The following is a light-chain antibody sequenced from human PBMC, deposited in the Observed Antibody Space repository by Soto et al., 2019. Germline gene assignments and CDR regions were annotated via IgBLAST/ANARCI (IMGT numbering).Light chain of an antibody. CDR3: QSFDSRLSAPV. Sequence: QSVLTQPPSASGTPGQRVTISCSGSNSNIGSNTVNWYQQLPGTAPKLLIYYDNLRPSGVPDRISGSKSGTSASLAISGLQSDDEADYYCQSFDSRLSAPVFGGGTKLTVL. J-gene: IGLJ2*01. CDR1: NSNIGSNT. V-gene: IGLV1-44*01. CDR2: YDN.